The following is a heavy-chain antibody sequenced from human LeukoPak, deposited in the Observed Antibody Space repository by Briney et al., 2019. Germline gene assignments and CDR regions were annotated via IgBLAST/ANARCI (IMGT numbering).Heavy chain of an antibody. V-gene: IGHV1-8*01. CDR3: ARFSSGFKPKDFDP. J-gene: IGHJ5*02. D-gene: IGHD3-22*01. Sequence: ASVKVSFKASGYTFTSYDINWVRQATGQGLEWMGWMNPNSGNTGYAQKFQGRVTMTRNTSISTAYMELSSLRSEDTAVYYCARFSSGFKPKDFDPWGQGTLVTVSS. CDR2: MNPNSGNT. CDR1: GYTFTSYD.